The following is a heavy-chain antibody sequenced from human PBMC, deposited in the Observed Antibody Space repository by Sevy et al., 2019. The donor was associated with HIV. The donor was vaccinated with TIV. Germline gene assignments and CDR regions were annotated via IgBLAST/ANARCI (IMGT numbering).Heavy chain of an antibody. Sequence: GGSLRLSCAASGFTFSNYAMNWVRQAPGKGLEWVSTISGTGLSTYYADSVKGRFTISSDNSKNTQYLQMNTMRADDTAFYFCAKDLVSKESRQGYFGYWGQGTLVTVSS. CDR3: AKDLVSKESRQGYFGY. D-gene: IGHD6-6*01. CDR2: ISGTGLST. V-gene: IGHV3-23*01. CDR1: GFTFSNYA. J-gene: IGHJ4*02.